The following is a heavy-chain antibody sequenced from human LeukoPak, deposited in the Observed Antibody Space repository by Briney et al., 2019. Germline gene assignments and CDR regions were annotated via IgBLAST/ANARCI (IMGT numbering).Heavy chain of an antibody. V-gene: IGHV3-11*04. J-gene: IGHJ6*03. CDR2: ISHGGSTI. CDR3: ARVGGRGSSLKFYYYMDV. Sequence: GGSLRLSCAASGFTFSDYYMSWIRQAPGKGLEWVSYISHGGSTIYYADSVKGRFTISRDNAKNSLYLQMNSLRAEDTAVYYCARVGGRGSSLKFYYYMDVWGKGTTVTVSS. D-gene: IGHD3-16*01. CDR1: GFTFSDYY.